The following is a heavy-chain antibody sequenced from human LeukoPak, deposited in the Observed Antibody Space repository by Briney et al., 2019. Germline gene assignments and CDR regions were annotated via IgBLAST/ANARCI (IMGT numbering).Heavy chain of an antibody. V-gene: IGHV4-59*01. Sequence: SETLSLTCTVSGGSISSYYWSWIRQPPGEGLEWIAFIHYSGSTNYSPSLKSRATISVDTSKNQFSLKLSSVTAADTAVYYCARDRGSLGGFDFWGQGTLVTVSS. CDR1: GGSISSYY. D-gene: IGHD3-16*01. J-gene: IGHJ4*02. CDR3: ARDRGSLGGFDF. CDR2: IHYSGST.